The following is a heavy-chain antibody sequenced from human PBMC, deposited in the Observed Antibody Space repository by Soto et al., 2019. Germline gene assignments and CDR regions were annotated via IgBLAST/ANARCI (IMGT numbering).Heavy chain of an antibody. J-gene: IGHJ4*02. CDR2: ISGSGGST. V-gene: IGHV3-23*01. Sequence: EVQLLESGGGLVQPGGSLRLSCAASGFTFSSYAMSWVRQAPGKGLEWVSAISGSGGSTYYADSVKGRFTISRDNSKNTLYLQMNSLRAEXXXXXXXXXXXXPFDYWGQGTLVTVSS. CDR3: XXXXXPFDY. CDR1: GFTFSSYA.